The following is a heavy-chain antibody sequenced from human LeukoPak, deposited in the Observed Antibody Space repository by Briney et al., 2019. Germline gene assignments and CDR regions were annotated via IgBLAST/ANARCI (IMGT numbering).Heavy chain of an antibody. CDR1: GGSFSGYY. V-gene: IGHV4-34*01. J-gene: IGHJ4*02. Sequence: SETLSLTCAVYGGSFSGYYWSWIRQPPRKGLEWIAEINHSGSTNYNPSLKSRVTISVDTSKNQFSLKLSSVTAADTAVYYCARYYYDNSGYGDYFDYWGQGTLVTVSS. CDR3: ARYYYDNSGYGDYFDY. D-gene: IGHD3-22*01. CDR2: INHSGST.